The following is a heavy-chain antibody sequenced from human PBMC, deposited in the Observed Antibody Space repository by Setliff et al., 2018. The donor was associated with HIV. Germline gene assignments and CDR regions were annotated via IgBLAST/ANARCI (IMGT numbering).Heavy chain of an antibody. D-gene: IGHD2-2*01. J-gene: IGHJ5*02. CDR2: IIPVFGTL. V-gene: IGHV1-69*13. CDR3: ARGRRVVPAAESNWFDP. Sequence: SVKVSCKASGGTFSSFAISWVRQAPGQGLEWMGEIIPVFGTLNYAQKFQGRVTITAGELTGTAYMDLTNLRPEDTAVYYCARGRRVVPAAESNWFDPWGQGTLVTVSS. CDR1: GGTFSSFA.